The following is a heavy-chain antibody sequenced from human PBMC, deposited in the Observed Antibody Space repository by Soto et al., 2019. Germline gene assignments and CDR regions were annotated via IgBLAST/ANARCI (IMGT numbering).Heavy chain of an antibody. D-gene: IGHD3-10*01. Sequence: SETLSLTCAVYGGSFSGYYWSWIRQPPGKGLEWIGEINHSGSTNYNPSLKSRVTISVDTSKNQFSLKLSPVTAADTAVYYCARDSKKIFGSGSFYSGGRYFQHWGQGARVTVS. V-gene: IGHV4-34*01. CDR3: ARDSKKIFGSGSFYSGGRYFQH. CDR1: GGSFSGYY. CDR2: INHSGST. J-gene: IGHJ1*01.